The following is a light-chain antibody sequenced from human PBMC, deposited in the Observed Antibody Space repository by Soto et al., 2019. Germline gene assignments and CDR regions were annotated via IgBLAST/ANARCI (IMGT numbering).Light chain of an antibody. CDR1: SSDVGRYNY. V-gene: IGLV2-8*01. Sequence: QSALTQPPSASGSPGQSVTISCTGTSSDVGRYNYVSWYQQHPGKTPKLIIYEVTKRPSGVPDRFSASESGNTASLTVSGLQAEDEADYYCSSHAGSNPFYVFGSGTKVTVL. CDR2: EVT. CDR3: SSHAGSNPFYV. J-gene: IGLJ1*01.